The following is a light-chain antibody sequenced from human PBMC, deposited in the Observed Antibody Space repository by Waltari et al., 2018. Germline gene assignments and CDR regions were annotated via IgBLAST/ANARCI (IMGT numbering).Light chain of an antibody. V-gene: IGKV3-15*01. Sequence: EIVMTQSPAILSVSPGERATLSCRASHSVSFNLAWYQQKTGQTPRLLFYAASTRATGVPARFSGSGSGTEYTLTISRLQSEDFAVYFCQQYNNWPRTFGQGTKLEIK. CDR1: HSVSFN. CDR2: AAS. J-gene: IGKJ2*01. CDR3: QQYNNWPRT.